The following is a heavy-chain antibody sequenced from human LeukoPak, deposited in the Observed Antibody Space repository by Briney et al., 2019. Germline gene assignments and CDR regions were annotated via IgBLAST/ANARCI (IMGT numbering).Heavy chain of an antibody. CDR3: ARVLFPFFDY. Sequence: GGSLRLSCVASGFTFSSYWMSWVRQAPGKGLEWVANIKEDESEKYYVDSVKGQFTISRDNAKNSLYLQVNSLRAEDTAVYYCARVLFPFFDYWGQGILVTVSS. CDR1: GFTFSSYW. CDR2: IKEDESEK. V-gene: IGHV3-7*01. D-gene: IGHD3-10*01. J-gene: IGHJ4*02.